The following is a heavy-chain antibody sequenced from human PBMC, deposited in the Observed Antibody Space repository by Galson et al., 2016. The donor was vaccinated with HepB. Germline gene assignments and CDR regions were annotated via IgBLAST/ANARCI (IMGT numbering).Heavy chain of an antibody. J-gene: IGHJ4*02. CDR2: IIPVFGTT. V-gene: IGHV1-69*13. Sequence: SVKVSCKASGGTFSSNAITWVRQAPGQGLEWMGGIIPVFGTTNYAQKFQGRVTITADESTSTAYMELSSLRSEDTAVYYCARGVDTAIVTDYWGQGTLVTVSS. CDR1: GGTFSSNA. CDR3: ARGVDTAIVTDY. D-gene: IGHD5-18*01.